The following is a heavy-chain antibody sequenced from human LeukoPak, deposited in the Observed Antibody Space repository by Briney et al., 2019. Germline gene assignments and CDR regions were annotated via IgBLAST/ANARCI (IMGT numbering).Heavy chain of an antibody. V-gene: IGHV1-2*06. J-gene: IGHJ4*02. CDR2: IHPNSGDT. D-gene: IGHD1-26*01. CDR1: GYTFTDYY. Sequence: ASVKVSCKASGYTFTDYYIHWVRQAPGQGLEWMGLIHPNSGDTYYAQKFRGRVTMTRDTSITTAYVELDRLTSDDTAVYYCARDYSGSYIHWAQGTLVTISS. CDR3: ARDYSGSYIH.